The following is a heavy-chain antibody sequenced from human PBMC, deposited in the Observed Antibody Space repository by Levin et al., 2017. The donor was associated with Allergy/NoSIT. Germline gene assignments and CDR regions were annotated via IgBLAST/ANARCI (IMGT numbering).Heavy chain of an antibody. CDR2: IYYNSGSI. D-gene: IGHD6-19*01. V-gene: IGHV4-59*02. CDR1: GASVSSYY. J-gene: IGHJ2*01. CDR3: ARVGSGWLYWYFDL. Sequence: SETLSLTCTVSGASVSSYYWSWIRQPPGKGLEWIGYIYYNSGSIDYNPSLKSRVTISIDTSKNQLSLKLSSVTAADTAVYYCARVGSGWLYWYFDLWGRGTLVTVSS.